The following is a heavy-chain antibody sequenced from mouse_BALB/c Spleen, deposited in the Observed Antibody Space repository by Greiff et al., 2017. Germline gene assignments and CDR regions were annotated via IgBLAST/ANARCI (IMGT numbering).Heavy chain of an antibody. V-gene: IGHV3-6*02. CDR1: GYSITSGYY. Sequence: VQLKESGPGLVKPSQSLSLTCSVTGYSITSGYYWNWIRQFPGNKLEWMGYISYDGSNNYNPSLKNRISITRDTSKNQFFLKLNSVTTEDTATYYCARDDYDGAWFAYWGQGTLVTVSA. D-gene: IGHD2-4*01. CDR3: ARDDYDGAWFAY. CDR2: ISYDGSN. J-gene: IGHJ3*01.